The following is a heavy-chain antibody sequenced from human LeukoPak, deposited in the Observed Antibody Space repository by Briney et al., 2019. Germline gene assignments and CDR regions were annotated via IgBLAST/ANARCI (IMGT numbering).Heavy chain of an antibody. CDR3: ATLHNWNYQFSAFDV. CDR1: GFTFSSYS. V-gene: IGHV3-48*04. Sequence: GGSLRLSCAASGFTFSSYSMNWVRQAPGKGLEWVSYISSSSSTIYYADSVKGRFTISRDNAKNSLYLQMNSLRAEDTAVYYCATLHNWNYQFSAFDVWGQGTMVTVSS. D-gene: IGHD1-7*01. CDR2: ISSSSSTI. J-gene: IGHJ3*01.